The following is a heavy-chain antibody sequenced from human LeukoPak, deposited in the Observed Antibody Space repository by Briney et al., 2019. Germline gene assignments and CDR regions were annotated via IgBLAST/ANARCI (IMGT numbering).Heavy chain of an antibody. CDR3: ARVYYYNYMDV. V-gene: IGHV3-20*04. Sequence: GGSLRLSCAASGFTFDDYGMSWVRQAPGKGLEWVSGINWNGGSTGYADSVKGRFTISRDNAKNSLYLQMNSPRAEDTALYYCARVYYYNYMDVWGKGTTVTVSS. CDR2: INWNGGST. J-gene: IGHJ6*03. CDR1: GFTFDDYG.